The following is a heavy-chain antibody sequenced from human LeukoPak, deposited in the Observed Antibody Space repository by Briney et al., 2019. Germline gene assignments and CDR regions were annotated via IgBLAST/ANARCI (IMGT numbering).Heavy chain of an antibody. CDR2: INPNSGGT. D-gene: IGHD1-26*01. J-gene: IGHJ4*02. CDR3: ARGSIVGATFDYFDY. Sequence: GASVKVSCKASRYTFTGYYMHWVRQAPGQGLERMGWINPNSGGTNYAQKFQGRVTMTRDTSISTAYMDLSRLRSDDTAVYYCARGSIVGATFDYFDYWGQGTLVTVSS. V-gene: IGHV1-2*02. CDR1: RYTFTGYY.